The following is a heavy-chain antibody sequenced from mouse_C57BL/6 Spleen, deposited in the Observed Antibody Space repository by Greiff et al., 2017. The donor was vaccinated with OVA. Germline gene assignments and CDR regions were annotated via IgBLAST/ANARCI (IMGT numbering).Heavy chain of an antibody. CDR2: IRNKANGYTT. Sequence: EVMLVESGGGLVQPGGSLSLSCAASGFTFTDYYMSWVRQPPGKALEWLGFIRNKANGYTTEYSASVKGRFTISRDNSQSILYLQMNALRAEDSATYYCARYTSGAMDYWGQGTSVTVSS. CDR3: ARYTSGAMDY. CDR1: GFTFTDYY. D-gene: IGHD3-1*01. V-gene: IGHV7-3*01. J-gene: IGHJ4*01.